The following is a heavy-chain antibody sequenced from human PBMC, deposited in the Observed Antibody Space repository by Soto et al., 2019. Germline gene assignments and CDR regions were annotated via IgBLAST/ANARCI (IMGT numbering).Heavy chain of an antibody. D-gene: IGHD3-10*01. CDR1: GGSISSYY. CDR2: IYYSGST. J-gene: IGHJ5*02. CDR3: ARMKTGSGSYCADP. Sequence: SETLSLTCTVSGGSISSYYWSWIRQPPGKGLEWIGYIYYSGSTNYNPSLKSRVTISVDTSKNRFSLKLGSVTAADTAVYYCARMKTGSGSYCADPWGQGTLVTVSS. V-gene: IGHV4-59*01.